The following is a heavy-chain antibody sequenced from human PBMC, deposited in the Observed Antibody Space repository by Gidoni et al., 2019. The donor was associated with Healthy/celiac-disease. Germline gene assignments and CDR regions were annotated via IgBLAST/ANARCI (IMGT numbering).Heavy chain of an antibody. J-gene: IGHJ4*02. Sequence: EVQLVESVGGLVKPGGSLRLSCLASGFTFNCCTMNWVRQAPGKGLEWVSSITSSSSYIYYADSVKGRFTISRDNAKNSLYLQMNSLRAEDTAVYYCASYDILTDSLDYWGQGTLVTVSS. CDR3: ASYDILTDSLDY. V-gene: IGHV3-21*01. CDR2: ITSSSSYI. CDR1: GFTFNCCT. D-gene: IGHD3-9*01.